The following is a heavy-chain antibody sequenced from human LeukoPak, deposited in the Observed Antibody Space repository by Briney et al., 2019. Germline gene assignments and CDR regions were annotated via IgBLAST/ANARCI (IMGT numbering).Heavy chain of an antibody. J-gene: IGHJ4*02. CDR1: GFTFSSYA. V-gene: IGHV3-23*01. CDR3: AKLGPDLERIVVVTAMRY. D-gene: IGHD2-21*02. Sequence: GGSLRLSCAASGFTFSSYAMSWVRQAPGKGLEWVSAISGSGGSTYYADSVKGRFTISRDNSKNTLYLQMNSLRAEDTAVYYCAKLGPDLERIVVVTAMRYWGQGTLVTVSS. CDR2: ISGSGGST.